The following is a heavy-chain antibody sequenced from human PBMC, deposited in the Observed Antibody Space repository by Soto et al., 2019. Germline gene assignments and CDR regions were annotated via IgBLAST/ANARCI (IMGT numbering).Heavy chain of an antibody. CDR3: ARDKPFSAGY. CDR1: GYTFLDFY. V-gene: IGHV1-46*01. Sequence: QVQLVQSGTEVKKPGSSVKGSCKASGYTFLDFYIHWVRQAPGKGLESMGFINPSGGGTTYAQQFQRRLTMTRDTSTSTVYMELISLRSEDTAIYYCARDKPFSAGYWGQGTLVT. CDR2: INPSGGGT. D-gene: IGHD3-3*02. J-gene: IGHJ4*02.